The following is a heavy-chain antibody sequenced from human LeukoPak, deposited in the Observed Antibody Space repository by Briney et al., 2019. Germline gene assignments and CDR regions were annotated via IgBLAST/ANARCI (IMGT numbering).Heavy chain of an antibody. CDR2: ISAYNGNT. V-gene: IGHV1-18*01. Sequence: GASVKVSCKASGYTFTSYGISWVRQAPGQGLEWMGWISAYNGNTNYAQKLQGRVTMTTDTSTSTAYMELRSLRSDDTAVYYCARVSEGYCSSTSCDGAFDIWGQGTMVTVSS. J-gene: IGHJ3*02. CDR3: ARVSEGYCSSTSCDGAFDI. CDR1: GYTFTSYG. D-gene: IGHD2-2*01.